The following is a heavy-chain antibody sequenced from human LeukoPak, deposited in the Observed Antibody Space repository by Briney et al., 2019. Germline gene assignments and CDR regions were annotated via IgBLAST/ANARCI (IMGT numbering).Heavy chain of an antibody. CDR3: AKEGSNGDFDY. V-gene: IGHV3-30*18. J-gene: IGHJ4*02. CDR1: GFTFSSYD. D-gene: IGHD1-26*01. CDR2: ISYDGSNK. Sequence: PGGTLRLSCAASGFTFSSYDMHWVRPAPGKGLEWVTVISYDGSNKYYGDSVKGRFTISRDNSKNTLYLKMNSLRAEDTAVYYCAKEGSNGDFDYWGQGTLVTVSS.